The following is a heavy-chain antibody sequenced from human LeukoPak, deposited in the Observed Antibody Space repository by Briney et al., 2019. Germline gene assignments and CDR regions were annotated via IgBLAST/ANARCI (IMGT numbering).Heavy chain of an antibody. D-gene: IGHD2-21*02. CDR3: ARGSVVPATLGGPFRT. J-gene: IGHJ5*02. V-gene: IGHV4-34*01. CDR1: GGSLSGYY. CDR2: INHSGST. Sequence: SETLSLTCAVYGGSLSGYYWSWIRQPPGKGLEWIGEINHSGSTNYNPSLKSRVTISVDTSKNQFSLKLSSVTAADTAVYYCARGSVVPATLGGPFRTWGQGTQVTVSS.